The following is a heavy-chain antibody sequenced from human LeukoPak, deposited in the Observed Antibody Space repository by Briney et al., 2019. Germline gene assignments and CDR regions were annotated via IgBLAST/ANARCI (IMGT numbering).Heavy chain of an antibody. V-gene: IGHV4-39*07. D-gene: IGHD3-10*01. CDR3: AREMRSPRGGFDY. CDR1: SGSISTTSYY. J-gene: IGHJ4*02. CDR2: MYYSGST. Sequence: PSETLSLTCTVSSGSISTTSYYWGWIRQPPGMGLEWIGSMYYSGSTYYNPSLKSRVTIPVDTSKSQFSLILSSVTAADTAVYYCAREMRSPRGGFDYWDQGTLVTVSS.